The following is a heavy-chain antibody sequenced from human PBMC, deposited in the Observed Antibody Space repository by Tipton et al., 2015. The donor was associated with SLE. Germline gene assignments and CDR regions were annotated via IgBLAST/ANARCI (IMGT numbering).Heavy chain of an antibody. D-gene: IGHD1-26*01. CDR3: ASTRHGDSGIYPGAFDL. Sequence: LRLSCTVSGGSISSYYWSWIRQPPGKGLEWIGYIYYSGSTNYNPSLKSRVTISVDTSKNQFSLKLSSVTAADTAVYYCASTRHGDSGIYPGAFDLWGQVTMVTVSS. J-gene: IGHJ3*01. V-gene: IGHV4-59*08. CDR2: IYYSGST. CDR1: GGSISSYY.